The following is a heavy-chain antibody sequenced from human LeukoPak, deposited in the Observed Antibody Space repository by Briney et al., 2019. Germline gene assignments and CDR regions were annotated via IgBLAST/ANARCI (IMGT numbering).Heavy chain of an antibody. Sequence: SETLSLTCTVSGGSISSSSYYWGWIRQPPGKGLEWIGSIYYSGSTYYNPSLKSRVTISVDTSKNQFSLKLSSVTAADTAVYYCARGMPPVFDYWGQGTLVTVSS. V-gene: IGHV4-39*01. CDR1: GGSISSSSYY. J-gene: IGHJ4*02. CDR3: ARGMPPVFDY. CDR2: IYYSGST. D-gene: IGHD2-2*01.